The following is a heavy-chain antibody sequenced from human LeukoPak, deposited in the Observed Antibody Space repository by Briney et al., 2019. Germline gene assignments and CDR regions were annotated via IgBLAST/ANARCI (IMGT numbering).Heavy chain of an antibody. CDR1: GGSISSSSYY. CDR2: INYSGTT. Sequence: PSETLSLTCTVSGGSISSSSYYWGWIRQPPGKGLEWIGNINYSGTTYYSPSLKSRVTISVDTSNNQFSLKLTSVTAADTAVYYCARDVGILWAGEIGMFDYWGQGTLVTVSS. D-gene: IGHD3-10*01. CDR3: ARDVGILWAGEIGMFDY. V-gene: IGHV4-39*07. J-gene: IGHJ4*02.